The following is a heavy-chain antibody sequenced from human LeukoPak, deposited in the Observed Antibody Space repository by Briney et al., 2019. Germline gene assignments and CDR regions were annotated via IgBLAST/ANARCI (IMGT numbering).Heavy chain of an antibody. Sequence: ASVKVSCKASGYTFTSYAMHWVRQAPGQRLEWMGWINAGNGNTKYSQKFQGRATITRDTSASTAYMELSSLRSEDTAVYYCARTLHDYGDYSYYYYGMDVWGQGTTVIVSS. D-gene: IGHD4-17*01. V-gene: IGHV1-3*01. CDR1: GYTFTSYA. CDR2: INAGNGNT. J-gene: IGHJ6*02. CDR3: ARTLHDYGDYSYYYYGMDV.